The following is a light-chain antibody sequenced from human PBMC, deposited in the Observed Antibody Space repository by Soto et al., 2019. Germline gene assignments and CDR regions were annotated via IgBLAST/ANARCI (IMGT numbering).Light chain of an antibody. Sequence: QSVLTQPASVSGSLGQSITISWTGTSSDVGGYNYVSWYQQQSGKAPKLMIHEVSNRPSGVSNRFSGSKSGNTASLTISGLQAEDEADYYCSSYTSSRAYVFGIGTKVTVL. CDR3: SSYTSSRAYV. CDR2: EVS. J-gene: IGLJ1*01. V-gene: IGLV2-14*01. CDR1: SSDVGGYNY.